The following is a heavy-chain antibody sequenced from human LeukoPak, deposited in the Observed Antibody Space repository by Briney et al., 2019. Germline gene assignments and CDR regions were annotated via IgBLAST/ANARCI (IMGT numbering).Heavy chain of an antibody. CDR1: GFTFGDYA. V-gene: IGHV3-49*04. Sequence: GGSLRLSCTASGFTFGDYAMSWVRQAPGKGLEGVGFIRSKAYGGTTEYAASVKGRFTISRDDSKSIAYLQMNSLKTEDTAVYYCTRDGVLLWFGELWEFDYWGQGTLVTVSS. CDR2: IRSKAYGGTT. CDR3: TRDGVLLWFGELWEFDY. D-gene: IGHD3-10*01. J-gene: IGHJ4*02.